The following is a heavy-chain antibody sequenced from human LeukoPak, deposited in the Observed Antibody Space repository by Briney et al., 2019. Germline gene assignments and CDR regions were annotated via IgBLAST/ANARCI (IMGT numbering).Heavy chain of an antibody. D-gene: IGHD6-19*01. Sequence: SETLSLTCTVSGVSISNTNSYWGWIRQPPGQGLEWIGTISYSGSTYYNPSLKSRVTISVDTSTGHFSLKLSSATAADTAVYFCARQGYSSGWTGHFDYWGQGTLVTVSS. CDR3: ARQGYSSGWTGHFDY. V-gene: IGHV4-39*01. CDR1: GVSISNTNSY. CDR2: ISYSGST. J-gene: IGHJ4*02.